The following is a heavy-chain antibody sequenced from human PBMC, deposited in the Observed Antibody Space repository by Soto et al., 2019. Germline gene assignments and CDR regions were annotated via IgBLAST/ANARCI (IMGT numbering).Heavy chain of an antibody. CDR2: IYYSGST. D-gene: IGHD4-17*01. Sequence: SETLSLTCTVSGGSVSSGSYYWSWIRQPPGKGLEWIGYIYYSGSTNYNPSLKSRVTISVDTSKNQFSLKLSSVTAADTAVYYCARDPTVTTSWYGMDVWGQGTTVIVSS. CDR3: ARDPTVTTSWYGMDV. CDR1: GGSVSSGSYY. V-gene: IGHV4-61*01. J-gene: IGHJ6*02.